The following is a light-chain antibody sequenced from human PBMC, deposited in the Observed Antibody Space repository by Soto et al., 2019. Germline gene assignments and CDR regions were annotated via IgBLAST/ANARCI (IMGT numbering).Light chain of an antibody. V-gene: IGKV3-11*01. J-gene: IGKJ3*01. CDR2: DAS. Sequence: EIVLTQSPATLSLSPGERATLSCRASQSLSSYLAWYQQKPGQAPRLLIYDASNRATGIPARFSGSGSGTDFTLPISCLEPEDFAVYYGQQRSSWPTFGPGTKVDIK. CDR3: QQRSSWPT. CDR1: QSLSSY.